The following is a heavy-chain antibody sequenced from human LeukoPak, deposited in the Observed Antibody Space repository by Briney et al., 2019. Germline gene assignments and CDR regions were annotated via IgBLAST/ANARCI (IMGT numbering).Heavy chain of an antibody. CDR3: ARGGRSSYGMDV. V-gene: IGHV5-51*01. CDR2: IYPGDSHL. Sequence: GESLKISCKASGYSFNTYWIGWVRQLPGKGLEWMGIIYPGDSHLKYSPSFQGQVTISADRSISTAYLQWSSLKASDTAMYYCARGGRSSYGMDVWGQGTTVTVSS. D-gene: IGHD1-26*01. J-gene: IGHJ6*02. CDR1: GYSFNTYW.